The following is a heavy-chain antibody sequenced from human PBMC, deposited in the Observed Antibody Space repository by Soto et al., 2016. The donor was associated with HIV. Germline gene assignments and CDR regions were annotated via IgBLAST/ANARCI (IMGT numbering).Heavy chain of an antibody. V-gene: IGHV1-18*01. CDR3: ARDYYDSIGYQRPYGMDV. D-gene: IGHD3-22*01. Sequence: QVQLVQSGAEVKKPGASVKVSCEASGYTFISYGISWVRQAPGQGLEWMGWISGHNGNTNYAQKLQGRVTMTTDTSTRTAYMELRSLRSDDTAVYYCARDYYDSIGYQRPYGMDVWAKGPRSPSP. CDR1: GYTFISYG. J-gene: IGHJ6*02. CDR2: ISGHNGNT.